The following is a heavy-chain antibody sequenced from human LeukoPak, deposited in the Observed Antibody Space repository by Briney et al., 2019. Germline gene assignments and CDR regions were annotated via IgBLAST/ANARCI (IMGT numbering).Heavy chain of an antibody. J-gene: IGHJ5*02. CDR1: GFTFSSYA. CDR3: ARGVTAA. V-gene: IGHV3-NL1*01. D-gene: IGHD2-21*02. CDR2: IYSGGST. Sequence: GGSLRLSCAASGFTFSSYAMHWVRQAPGKGLEWVSIIYSGGSTYYADSVKGRFTISRDNAKNSLYLQMNSLRVEDTAVYYCARGVTAAWGQGTLVIVSS.